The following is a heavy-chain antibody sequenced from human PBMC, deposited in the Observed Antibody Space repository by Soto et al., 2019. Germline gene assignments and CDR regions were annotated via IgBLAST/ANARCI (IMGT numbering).Heavy chain of an antibody. V-gene: IGHV6-1*01. CDR1: GDSVSSNSAA. Sequence: SQTLSLTCAISGDSVSSNSAAWNWIRQSPSRGPEWLGRTYYRSKWYNDYAVSVKSRITINPDTSKNQFSLQLNSVTPEDTAVYYCARDYYGSGSYRSLLYYFDYWGQGTLVTVSS. CDR3: ARDYYGSGSYRSLLYYFDY. J-gene: IGHJ4*02. D-gene: IGHD3-10*01. CDR2: TYYRSKWYN.